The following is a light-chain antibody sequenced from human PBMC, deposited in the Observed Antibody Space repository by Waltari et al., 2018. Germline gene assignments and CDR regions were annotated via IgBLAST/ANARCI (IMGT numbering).Light chain of an antibody. V-gene: IGLV2-23*01. CDR2: AGS. Sequence: QSALTQPASVSGSPGQSITISCTGTSSYVGNYNLVPWYQQHPGKAPKLMISAGSKRPSGVSNRFSGSKSGNTASLTISGLQAEDEADYYCCSYAGSSTYVFGTGTKVTVL. J-gene: IGLJ1*01. CDR3: CSYAGSSTYV. CDR1: SSYVGNYNL.